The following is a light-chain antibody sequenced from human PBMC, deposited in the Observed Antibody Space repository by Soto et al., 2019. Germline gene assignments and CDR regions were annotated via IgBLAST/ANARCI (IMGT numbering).Light chain of an antibody. CDR1: SSDVGGYNY. Sequence: QSVLTQPASVSGSPGQSITISCTGTSSDVGGYNYVSWYQQHPGKAPKLMIYDVSNRPSGVSNRFPGSKSGNTASLTISGLQAEDEADYYCSSYTSSSTPVFGGGTQLTVL. V-gene: IGLV2-14*01. CDR3: SSYTSSSTPV. CDR2: DVS. J-gene: IGLJ2*01.